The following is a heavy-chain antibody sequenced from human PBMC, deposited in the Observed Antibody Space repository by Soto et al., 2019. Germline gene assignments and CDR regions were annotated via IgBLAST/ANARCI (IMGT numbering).Heavy chain of an antibody. V-gene: IGHV2-5*02. J-gene: IGHJ6*02. CDR2: IYWDDDK. CDR1: GFSLSTTAVG. D-gene: IGHD3-3*01. CDR3: AHIFGEVRGPYYHYFGLEV. Sequence: QITLKESGPTLVKPTQTLTLTCTFSGFSLSTTAVGVGWIRQPQGKALEWLALIYWDDDKTYSPSLKSRLTITRGTSKTQVVLTMTNMDPVDTAPYYCAHIFGEVRGPYYHYFGLEVWGQGTTVTVSS.